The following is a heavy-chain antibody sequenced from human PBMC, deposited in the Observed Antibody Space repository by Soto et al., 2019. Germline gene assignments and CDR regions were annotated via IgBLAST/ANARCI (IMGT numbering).Heavy chain of an antibody. CDR1: GFTFTSSA. Sequence: SVKVSCKASGFTFTSSAVQWVRQARGQRLEWIGWIVVGSGNTNYAQKFQERVTITRDMSTSTDYMELSSLRSEDTAVYYCAADSVLFSDICWAVYSSYDIDVWGQRTTVTVSS. CDR3: AADSVLFSDICWAVYSSYDIDV. V-gene: IGHV1-58*01. CDR2: IVVGSGNT. J-gene: IGHJ6*02. D-gene: IGHD2-15*01.